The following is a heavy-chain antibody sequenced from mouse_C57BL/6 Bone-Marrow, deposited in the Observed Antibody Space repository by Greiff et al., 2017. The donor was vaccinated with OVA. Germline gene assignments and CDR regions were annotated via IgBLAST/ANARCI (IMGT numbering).Heavy chain of an antibody. D-gene: IGHD4-1*01. CDR3: ARSLTGTRNYFDY. V-gene: IGHV1-64*01. CDR1: GYTFTSYW. Sequence: QVQLQQPGAELVKPGASVKLSCKASGYTFTSYWMHWVKQRPGQGLEWIGMIHPNSGSTNYNEKFKSKATLTVDKSSSTAYMQLSSLTSEDSAVYYCARSLTGTRNYFDYWGQGTTLTVSS. J-gene: IGHJ2*01. CDR2: IHPNSGST.